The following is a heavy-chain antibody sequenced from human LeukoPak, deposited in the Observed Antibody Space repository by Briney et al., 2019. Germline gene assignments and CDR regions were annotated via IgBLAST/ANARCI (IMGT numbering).Heavy chain of an antibody. CDR1: GFTFSSYA. Sequence: GRSLRLSCAASGFTFSSYAMHWVRQAPGKGLEWVAVISYDGSNKYYADSVKGRFTNSRDNSKNTLYLQMNSLRAEDTAVYYCARDLHYYDSSGYGGFDYWGQGTLVTVSS. CDR2: ISYDGSNK. J-gene: IGHJ4*02. D-gene: IGHD3-22*01. V-gene: IGHV3-30-3*01. CDR3: ARDLHYYDSSGYGGFDY.